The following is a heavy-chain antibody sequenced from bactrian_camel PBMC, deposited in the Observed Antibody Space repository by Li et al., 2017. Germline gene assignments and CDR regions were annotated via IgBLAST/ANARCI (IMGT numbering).Heavy chain of an antibody. CDR1: GYDYTSYS. CDR2: IDSDGVT. Sequence: HVQLVESGGGSVQAGGSLRLSCIVSGYDYTSYSMGWFRQAPGKEREGVAVIDSDGVTSYAESVKGRFTISKANAKDTLYLQMNNLKPEDTGVYYCAADSPTARADVRTLYAMYLGQGTQVTVS. J-gene: IGHJ4*01. D-gene: IGHD3*01. V-gene: IGHV3S26*01. CDR3: AADSPTARADVRTLYAMY.